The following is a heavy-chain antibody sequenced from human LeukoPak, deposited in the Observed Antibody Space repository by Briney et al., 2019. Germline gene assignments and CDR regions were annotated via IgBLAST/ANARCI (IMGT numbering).Heavy chain of an antibody. Sequence: GESLMISCKGSGYSFTSYWIGWVRQMARKGLEWMGIIYPGDSDTRSSPSFQGQVTISADKSISTAYLQWSSLKASDTAMYYCARQRALDFWSGFFGNAFDIWGQGTMVTVSS. CDR3: ARQRALDFWSGFFGNAFDI. V-gene: IGHV5-51*01. CDR2: IYPGDSDT. D-gene: IGHD3-3*01. J-gene: IGHJ3*02. CDR1: GYSFTSYW.